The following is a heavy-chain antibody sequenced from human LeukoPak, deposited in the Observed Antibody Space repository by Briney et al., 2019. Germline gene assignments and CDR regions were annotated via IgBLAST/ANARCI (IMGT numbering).Heavy chain of an antibody. CDR2: IYYSGST. CDR1: GGSISSYY. J-gene: IGHJ4*02. V-gene: IGHV4-59*13. Sequence: SETLSLTCNVSGGSISSYYWSWIRQPPGNGLEWIGYIYYSGSTSYNPSLKSRVTISVDTSKNQFSLKLSSATAADTAVYYCARAHSSGRIYDSWGQGTLVTVSS. D-gene: IGHD6-25*01. CDR3: ARAHSSGRIYDS.